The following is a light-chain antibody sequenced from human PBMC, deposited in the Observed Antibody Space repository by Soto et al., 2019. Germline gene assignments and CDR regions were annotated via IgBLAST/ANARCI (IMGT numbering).Light chain of an antibody. V-gene: IGLV2-14*03. CDR3: SSYTSTIKV. CDR2: DVS. J-gene: IGLJ2*01. CDR1: SSDVGGYNY. Sequence: QSALTQPASVSGSPGQSITISCTGTSSDVGGYNYVSWYQQHPGKAPKLIIYDVSNRPSGVSNRFSGSKFGNTASLTISGLQAEDEADYYCSSYTSTIKVFGGGTKLTVL.